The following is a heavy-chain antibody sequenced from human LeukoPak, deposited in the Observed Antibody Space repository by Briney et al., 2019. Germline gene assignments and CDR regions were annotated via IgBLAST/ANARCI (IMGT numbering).Heavy chain of an antibody. Sequence: GESLKISWNGSGYSFTSYGISWGRQMPGKGLEWMGRMDPSDSYTNYSPSFQGHVTISADKSINTAYLQWSSLKASDTAMYYSARDGSSILSSIDYWGQGIMVTVSS. CDR3: ARDGSSILSSIDY. V-gene: IGHV5-10-1*01. J-gene: IGHJ4*02. CDR1: GYSFTSYG. D-gene: IGHD3-9*01. CDR2: MDPSDSYT.